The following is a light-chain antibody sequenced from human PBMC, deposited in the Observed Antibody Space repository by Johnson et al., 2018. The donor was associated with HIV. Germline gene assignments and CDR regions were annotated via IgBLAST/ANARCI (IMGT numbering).Light chain of an antibody. J-gene: IGLJ1*01. CDR3: GTWHSALSGGGV. CDR1: SSNIGKNY. Sequence: QSVLTQPPSVSAAPGQKVTISCSGSSSNIGKNYVSWYQQLPGTAPKVLIYENNKRPSGIPDRFSGSKSGTSATLGITGLQAGDEAYYYCGTWHSALSGGGVFGTGTRVTVL. CDR2: ENN. V-gene: IGLV1-51*02.